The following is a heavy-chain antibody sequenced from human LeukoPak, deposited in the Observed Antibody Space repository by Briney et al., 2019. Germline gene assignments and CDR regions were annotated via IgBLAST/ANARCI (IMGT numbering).Heavy chain of an antibody. Sequence: ASVKVSCKTSGYSFTSYNLHWVRQAPGQRLEWMGIIKPSGTDTNYAQKFQGRVITTTDTSTSTVYMELSSLKSEDTAVYYCARVRDGYNDAYDIWGQGTMVIVSS. D-gene: IGHD5-24*01. CDR2: IKPSGTDT. V-gene: IGHV1-46*01. J-gene: IGHJ3*02. CDR3: ARVRDGYNDAYDI. CDR1: GYSFTSYN.